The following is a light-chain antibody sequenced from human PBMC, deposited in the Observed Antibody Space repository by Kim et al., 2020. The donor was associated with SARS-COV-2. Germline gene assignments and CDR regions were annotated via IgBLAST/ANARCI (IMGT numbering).Light chain of an antibody. Sequence: QSALTQPASVSGSPGQSITITCTGTTSDVGVYNFLSWYQQYPGKVPKLILYNVDRRPSGVSDRFSGSKSGNTASLTISGLQSDDEADYYCTSYSSAGSVVFGGGSKLTVL. CDR3: TSYSSAGSVV. J-gene: IGLJ2*01. CDR1: TSDVGVYNF. CDR2: NVD. V-gene: IGLV2-14*03.